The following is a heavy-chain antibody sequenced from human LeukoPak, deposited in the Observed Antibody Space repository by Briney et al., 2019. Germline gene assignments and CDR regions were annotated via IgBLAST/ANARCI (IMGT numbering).Heavy chain of an antibody. CDR3: ARGVYIAAAQYGY. CDR1: GGSISSYY. Sequence: SETLSLTCTVSGGSISSYYWSWIRQPPGKGLEWIGYIYYSGTTNYNPSLKSRVTISVDTSKNQFSLKLSSVTAADTAVYYCARGVYIAAAQYGYWGQGTLVGVSS. D-gene: IGHD6-13*01. J-gene: IGHJ4*02. V-gene: IGHV4-59*01. CDR2: IYYSGTT.